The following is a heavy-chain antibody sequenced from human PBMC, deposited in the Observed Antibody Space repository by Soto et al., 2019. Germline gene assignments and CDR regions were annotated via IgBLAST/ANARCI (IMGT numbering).Heavy chain of an antibody. CDR3: STDLPPYGDYVPGYYYGMDV. D-gene: IGHD4-17*01. CDR2: FDPEDGET. V-gene: IGHV1-24*01. J-gene: IGHJ6*02. CDR1: GYTLTELS. Sequence: VKVSCKVSGYTLTELSMHWVRQAPGKGLEWMGGFDPEDGETIYAQKFQGRVTMTEDTSTDTAYMELSSLRSEDTAVYYCSTDLPPYGDYVPGYYYGMDVWGQGTTVTVSS.